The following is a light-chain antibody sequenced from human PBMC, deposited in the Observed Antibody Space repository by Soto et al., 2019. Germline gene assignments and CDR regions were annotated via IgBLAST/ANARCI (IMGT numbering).Light chain of an antibody. CDR2: DVS. CDR3: SSYTSSSTYNYV. CDR1: SSDVGGYNY. J-gene: IGLJ1*01. V-gene: IGLV2-14*01. Sequence: QSVLTQPASVSGSPGQSITISCTGTSSDVGGYNYVSWYQQHPGKAPKLMIYDVSNRPSGVSNRFSGSKSGNTASLTISGLQAEDEAYYYCSSYTSSSTYNYVFGTGTKLTVL.